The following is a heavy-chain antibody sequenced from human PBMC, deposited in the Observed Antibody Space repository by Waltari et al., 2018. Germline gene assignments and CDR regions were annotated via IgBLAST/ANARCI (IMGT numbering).Heavy chain of an antibody. CDR1: GGSISSHY. D-gene: IGHD3-22*01. V-gene: IGHV4-59*11. CDR3: ARGVPYYYDSSGYFVAFDI. Sequence: QVQLQESGPGLVKPSETLSLTCTVSGGSISSHYWSWIRQPPGKGLEWIGSIYYSGSTYYNPSLKRRVTISLDTSKNQFSLKLSSVTAADTAVYYCARGVPYYYDSSGYFVAFDIWGQGTMVTVSS. J-gene: IGHJ3*02. CDR2: IYYSGST.